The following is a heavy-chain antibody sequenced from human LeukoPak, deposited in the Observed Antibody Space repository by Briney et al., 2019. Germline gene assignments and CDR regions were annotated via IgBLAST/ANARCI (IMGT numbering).Heavy chain of an antibody. J-gene: IGHJ4*02. D-gene: IGHD3-16*01. CDR3: GQGGHFDF. CDR2: INPHGSER. V-gene: IGHV3-7*01. Sequence: GSLRLSCAASGCSFREYWMTWGRQAPGKRPEWVANINPHGSERYYVDSVRGRFTICRDNDKNSVYLDMNSVSAGDAAVFLCGQGGHFDFWGQGVPVTVSS. CDR1: GCSFREYW.